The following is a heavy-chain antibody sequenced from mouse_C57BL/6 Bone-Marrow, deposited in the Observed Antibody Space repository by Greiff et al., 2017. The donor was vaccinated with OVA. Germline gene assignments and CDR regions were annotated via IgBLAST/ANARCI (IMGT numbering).Heavy chain of an antibody. Sequence: QVQLQQSGAELVKPGASVKISCKASGYTFTDYYINWVKQRPGPGLEWIGKIGPGSGSTYYNEKFKGKATLTADKSSSTAYMELRSLTSADSAVYVCAREDYNVSSKGDWGQGTTLTVSS. J-gene: IGHJ2*01. CDR1: GYTFTDYY. D-gene: IGHD1-1*01. V-gene: IGHV1-77*01. CDR2: IGPGSGST. CDR3: AREDYNVSSKGD.